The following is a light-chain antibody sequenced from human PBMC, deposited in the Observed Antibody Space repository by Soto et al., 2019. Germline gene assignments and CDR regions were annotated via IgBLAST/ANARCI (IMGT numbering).Light chain of an antibody. Sequence: VLTQSPDTRSLSPGERATLSCRASQSLANSFIAWYQQKPGQAPRLLIYDTSSRASGIPDRFSGSGSGTDFTLTISRLETEDFAVFYCQQYGTSEIIFGQGTRLEIK. J-gene: IGKJ5*01. V-gene: IGKV3-20*01. CDR3: QQYGTSEII. CDR2: DTS. CDR1: QSLANSF.